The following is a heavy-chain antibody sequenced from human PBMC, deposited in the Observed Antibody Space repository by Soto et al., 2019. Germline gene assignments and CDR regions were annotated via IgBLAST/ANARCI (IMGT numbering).Heavy chain of an antibody. CDR3: TRPYYDSSGYYFGYFDY. V-gene: IGHV3-73*02. Sequence: EVQLVESGGGLVQPGGSLKLSCAASGFTFSGSAMHWVRQASGKGLEWVGRIRSKANSYATAYAASVKGRFTISRDDSKNTAYLQMNSLKTEDTAVYYCTRPYYDSSGYYFGYFDYWGQGTQVTVSS. J-gene: IGHJ4*02. D-gene: IGHD3-22*01. CDR2: IRSKANSYAT. CDR1: GFTFSGSA.